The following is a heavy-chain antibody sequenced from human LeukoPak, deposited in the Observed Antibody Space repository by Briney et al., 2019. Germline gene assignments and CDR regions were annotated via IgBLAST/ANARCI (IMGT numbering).Heavy chain of an antibody. CDR3: AELGITMIGGV. CDR1: GFTFSSYS. D-gene: IGHD3-10*02. V-gene: IGHV3-21*01. J-gene: IGHJ6*04. Sequence: TGGSLRLSCAASGFTFSSYSMKWVRQAPGKGLEWVSSISRSSSYIYYADSVKGRFTISRDNARNSLYLQMNSLRAEDTAVYYCAELGITMIGGVWGKGTTVTISS. CDR2: ISRSSSYI.